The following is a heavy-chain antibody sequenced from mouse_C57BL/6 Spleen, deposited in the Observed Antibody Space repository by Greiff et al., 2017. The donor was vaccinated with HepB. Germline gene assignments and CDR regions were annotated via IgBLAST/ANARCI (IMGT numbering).Heavy chain of an antibody. Sequence: VQLQQSGTELVKPGASVKLSCKASGYTFTSYWMHWVKQRPGQGLEWIGNINPSNGGTNYNEKFKSKATLTVDKSSSTAYMQLSSLTSEDSAVYYSARAGITTVRWYFDVWGTGSTVTVSS. CDR3: ARAGITTVRWYFDV. CDR1: GYTFTSYW. CDR2: INPSNGGT. D-gene: IGHD1-1*01. V-gene: IGHV1-53*01. J-gene: IGHJ1*03.